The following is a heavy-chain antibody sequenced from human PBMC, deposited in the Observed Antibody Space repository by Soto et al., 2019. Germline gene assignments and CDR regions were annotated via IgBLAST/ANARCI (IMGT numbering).Heavy chain of an antibody. J-gene: IGHJ6*02. CDR2: TYYRSRWYN. CDR1: GDSASSNSVA. Sequence: SQTLSLTCVISGDSASSNSVAWNWVRQSPSRGLEWLGRTYYRSRWYNDYAVSVRSRIAINPDTSKNHFSLQLNSVTPDDTAVYYCARSEEDSDYYYYGMDVWGQGTTATVSS. V-gene: IGHV6-1*01. D-gene: IGHD2-15*01. CDR3: ARSEEDSDYYYYGMDV.